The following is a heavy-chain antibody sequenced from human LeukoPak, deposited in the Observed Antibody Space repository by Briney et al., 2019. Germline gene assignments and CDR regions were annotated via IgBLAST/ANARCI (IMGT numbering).Heavy chain of an antibody. Sequence: PGGSLRLSCAASGFTFSSYGMHWVRQAPGKGLEWVAVIWYDGSNKFYADSVKGRFTISRDNPKNTLYLQMNSLTAEDTAVYYCAKGFLTGYLYYFDYWGQGTLVTVSS. J-gene: IGHJ4*02. CDR1: GFTFSSYG. V-gene: IGHV3-33*06. CDR3: AKGFLTGYLYYFDY. CDR2: IWYDGSNK. D-gene: IGHD3-9*01.